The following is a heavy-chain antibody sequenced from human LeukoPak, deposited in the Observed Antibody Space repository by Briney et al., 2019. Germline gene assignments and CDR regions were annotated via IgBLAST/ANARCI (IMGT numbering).Heavy chain of an antibody. CDR2: IYYSGST. D-gene: IGHD3-22*01. Sequence: SETLSLTCTVSGGSISSYYWGWIRQPPGKGLEWIGSIYYSGSTYYNPSLKSRVTISVDTSKNQFSLKLSSVTAADTAVYYCARSVTYYYDSSGYFNYYYYYYMDVWGKGTTVTVSS. J-gene: IGHJ6*03. V-gene: IGHV4-39*07. CDR3: ARSVTYYYDSSGYFNYYYYYYMDV. CDR1: GGSISSYY.